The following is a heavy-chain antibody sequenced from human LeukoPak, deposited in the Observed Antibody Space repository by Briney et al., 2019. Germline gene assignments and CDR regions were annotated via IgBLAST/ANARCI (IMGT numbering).Heavy chain of an antibody. CDR1: GGSFSNFA. V-gene: IGHV1-69*01. D-gene: IGHD1-26*01. Sequence: GSSVKVSCKASGGSFSNFAISWVRQAPGQGLEWMGGIIPIFGTANYAQKFQGGVTITADESTSTAYMELSYLRSEDTAVYYCASPMSYSESYPGAFDIWGQGTLVTVSS. CDR2: IIPIFGTA. J-gene: IGHJ3*02. CDR3: ASPMSYSESYPGAFDI.